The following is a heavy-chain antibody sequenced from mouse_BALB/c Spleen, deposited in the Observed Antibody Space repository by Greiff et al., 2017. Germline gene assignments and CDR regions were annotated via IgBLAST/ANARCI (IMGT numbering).Heavy chain of an antibody. J-gene: IGHJ3*01. D-gene: IGHD2-1*01. CDR3: ARGDGNYVRAWFAY. Sequence: VQLQQPGAELVKPGTSVKLSCKASGYNFTSYWINWVKLRPGQGLEWIGDIYPGSGSTNYNEKFKSKATLTVDTSSSTAYMQLSSLASEDSALYYCARGDGNYVRAWFAYWGQGTLVTVSA. CDR1: GYNFTSYW. V-gene: IGHV1-55*01. CDR2: IYPGSGST.